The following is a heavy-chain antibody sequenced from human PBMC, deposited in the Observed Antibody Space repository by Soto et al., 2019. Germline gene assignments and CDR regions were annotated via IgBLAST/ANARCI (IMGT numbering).Heavy chain of an antibody. CDR2: IYWDDDK. J-gene: IGHJ4*02. CDR3: AHRGMTGYYSYFDY. D-gene: IGHD3-9*01. V-gene: IGHV2-5*02. Sequence: PTLVHPTQTLTLTFTFSGFSLSTSGMGVGWIRQPPGKALEWLALIYWDDDKRYSPSLKSRLTITKDTSKNQVVLTMTNMDPVDTATYYCAHRGMTGYYSYFDYWGQGTLVTVSS. CDR1: GFSLSTSGMG.